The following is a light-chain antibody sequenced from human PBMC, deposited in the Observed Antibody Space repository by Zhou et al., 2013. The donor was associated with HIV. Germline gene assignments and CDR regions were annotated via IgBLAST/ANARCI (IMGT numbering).Light chain of an antibody. V-gene: IGKV2-28*01. Sequence: DIVMTQSPLSLPVTPGEPASISCRSSQSLLHINGYNYLDWYLQKPGQSPQLLIYLGSNRASGVPDRFSGSGSGTDFSLKISSVEAEDVGIYYCQQGLQIPPTFGGGTKVEIK. CDR3: QQGLQIPPT. CDR2: LGS. CDR1: QSLLHINGYNY. J-gene: IGKJ4*01.